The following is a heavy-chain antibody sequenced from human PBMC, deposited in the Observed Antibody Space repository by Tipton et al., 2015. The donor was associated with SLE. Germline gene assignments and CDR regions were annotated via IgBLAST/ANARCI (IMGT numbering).Heavy chain of an antibody. CDR1: GFSFSIYS. CDR3: ARGGTAPGTLYFDL. J-gene: IGHJ4*02. Sequence: GSLRLSCAASGFSFSIYSVNWVRQAPGQGPEWVSSISSGSSYVLYADAVKGRFTTSRDNTQNSLFLQMNSLRPEDTAVYYCARGGTAPGTLYFDLWGQGILVTVSS. CDR2: ISSGSSYV. V-gene: IGHV3-21*01. D-gene: IGHD1-7*01.